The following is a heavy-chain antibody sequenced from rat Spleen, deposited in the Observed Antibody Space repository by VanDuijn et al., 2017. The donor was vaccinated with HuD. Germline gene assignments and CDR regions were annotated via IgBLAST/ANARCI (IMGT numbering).Heavy chain of an antibody. CDR2: INFDGTGNT. J-gene: IGHJ2*01. Sequence: EVQLVESGGGLVQPGRSLKLSCAASGFTFSNYDMAWVRQAPTKGLEWVASINFDGTGNTYYRDSVKGRFTISRDNAKSTLYLQMDSLRSEDTATYYCTTDTLGIMDYWGQGVVVTVSS. CDR1: GFTFSNYD. D-gene: IGHD1-9*01. CDR3: TTDTLGIMDY. V-gene: IGHV5-20*01.